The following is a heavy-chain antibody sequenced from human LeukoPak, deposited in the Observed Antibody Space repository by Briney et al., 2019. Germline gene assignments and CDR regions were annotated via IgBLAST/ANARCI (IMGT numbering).Heavy chain of an antibody. J-gene: IGHJ4*02. CDR3: AREAKVGGALQY. CDR2: ITTDGTYT. D-gene: IGHD1-26*01. CDR1: GFTFSDYW. V-gene: IGHV3-74*01. Sequence: GGSLRLSCETSGFTFSDYWMHWVRQAPGKGLEWVSRITTDGTYTRYPDSVQGRFTISRDTAKNTLLLQMNSLRAEDTAVYYCAREAKVGGALQYWGQGTLVTVSS.